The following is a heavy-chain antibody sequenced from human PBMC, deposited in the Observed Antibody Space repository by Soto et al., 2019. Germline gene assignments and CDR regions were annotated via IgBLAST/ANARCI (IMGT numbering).Heavy chain of an antibody. V-gene: IGHV3-30*18. J-gene: IGHJ4*02. Sequence: GGSLRLSCAASGFTFSSYGMHWVRQAPGEGLEWVAVISYDGSNKYYADSVKGRFTISRDNSKNTLYLQMNSLRAEDTAVYYCAKDSYGSGVLDYWGQGTLVTVSS. CDR1: GFTFSSYG. CDR3: AKDSYGSGVLDY. D-gene: IGHD3-10*01. CDR2: ISYDGSNK.